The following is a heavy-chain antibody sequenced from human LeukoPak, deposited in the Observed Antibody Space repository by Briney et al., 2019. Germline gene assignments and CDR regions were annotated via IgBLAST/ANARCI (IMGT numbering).Heavy chain of an antibody. Sequence: GGSLRLSCAASGFTFSSYGMHWVRQAPGKRLEWVAFIRYDGSNKYYADSVKGRFTISRDNSKNTLYLQMNSLRAEDTAVYYCAKDRYYDSSGYPSNYYYYYMDVWGKGTTVTVSS. D-gene: IGHD3-22*01. V-gene: IGHV3-30*02. CDR2: IRYDGSNK. J-gene: IGHJ6*03. CDR1: GFTFSSYG. CDR3: AKDRYYDSSGYPSNYYYYYMDV.